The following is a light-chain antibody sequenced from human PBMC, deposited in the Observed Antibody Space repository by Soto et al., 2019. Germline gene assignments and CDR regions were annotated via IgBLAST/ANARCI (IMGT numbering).Light chain of an antibody. CDR1: QSTYSS. V-gene: IGKV1-39*01. CDR3: QQSYSFPYT. CDR2: AAS. J-gene: IGKJ2*01. Sequence: DIQMTQSPSSLSASVGDRVTITCRASQSTYSSLNWYHQKPGKAHKLLIYAASKLQSGVPSRFSGSGSGTDFTLSISSLQPEDFATYYCQQSYSFPYTFGQGTKLEI.